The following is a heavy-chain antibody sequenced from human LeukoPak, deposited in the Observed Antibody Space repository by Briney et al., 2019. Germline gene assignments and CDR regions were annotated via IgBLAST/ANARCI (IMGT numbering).Heavy chain of an antibody. V-gene: IGHV4-4*09. CDR2: IYTSGGT. Sequence: SETLSLTCTVSGDSISSYYRSWIRQPPGKGLEWIGYIYTSGGTNYIPSLKGRDTISIDTSKNQFSLKLSSVTAADSAVYYCARLTRLSTSPDRYYLDYWGQGTLVTVSS. CDR1: GDSISSYY. J-gene: IGHJ4*02. CDR3: ARLTRLSTSPDRYYLDY. D-gene: IGHD6-6*01.